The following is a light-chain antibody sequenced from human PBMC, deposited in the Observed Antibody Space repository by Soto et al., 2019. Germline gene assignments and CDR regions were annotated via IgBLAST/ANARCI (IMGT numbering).Light chain of an antibody. J-gene: IGLJ2*01. CDR3: QVWDSRSDHPGV. Sequence: SYELTQPASVSVAPGKTARITCGGNNIGSKSVHWYQQKPGQAPVLVIYYDSDRPSGIPERFSGSNSGNTATLTISRVEAGDEADYYCQVWDSRSDHPGVFGGGTKLTVL. V-gene: IGLV3-21*04. CDR1: NIGSKS. CDR2: YDS.